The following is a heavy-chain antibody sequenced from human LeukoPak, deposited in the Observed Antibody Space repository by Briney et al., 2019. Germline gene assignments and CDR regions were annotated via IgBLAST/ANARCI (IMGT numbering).Heavy chain of an antibody. V-gene: IGHV3-53*01. CDR1: GFTVSSYY. J-gene: IGHJ4*02. D-gene: IGHD6-13*01. Sequence: GGSLRLSCAASGFTVSSYYMSWVRQAPGKGLEWVSILYSGGSTYYADSVKGRFTISRDNSKNTLYLQMNSLRAEDTALYYCARELRGPPNAGFDYWGQGTLVTVSS. CDR3: ARELRGPPNAGFDY. CDR2: LYSGGST.